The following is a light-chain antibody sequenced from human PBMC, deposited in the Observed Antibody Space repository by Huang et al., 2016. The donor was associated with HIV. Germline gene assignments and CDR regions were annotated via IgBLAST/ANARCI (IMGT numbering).Light chain of an antibody. V-gene: IGKV1-39*01. CDR2: AAS. Sequence: DIQMTQSPSSLCASVGDRVTITCRASQSISSYLNWYQQKPWKAPKLLIYAASSLQSGVPSRFSGSASGTDFTLTISSLQPEDFATYYCQESYSTPPLTFGGGTKVEIK. CDR1: QSISSY. J-gene: IGKJ4*01. CDR3: QESYSTPPLT.